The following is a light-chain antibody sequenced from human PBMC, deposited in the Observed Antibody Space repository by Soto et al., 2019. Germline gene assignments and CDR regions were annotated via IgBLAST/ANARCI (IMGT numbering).Light chain of an antibody. CDR3: QQYHNWPFT. J-gene: IGKJ3*01. Sequence: EIMMTQSPVTLSVSPGERATLSCRASQSVNSNLAWYQQKPGQAPRLLIYGASTRATGIPASFIGNGSGTEVTLTASSLQPEDFAVYYCQQYHNWPFTFGPGTKVDIK. CDR1: QSVNSN. CDR2: GAS. V-gene: IGKV3-15*01.